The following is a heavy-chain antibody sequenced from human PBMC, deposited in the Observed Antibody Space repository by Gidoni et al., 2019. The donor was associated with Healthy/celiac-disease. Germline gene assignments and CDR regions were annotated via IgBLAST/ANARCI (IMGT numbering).Heavy chain of an antibody. D-gene: IGHD5-18*01. CDR1: GFTFSSYG. CDR2: IWYDGSNK. CDR3: AREDTAMETFDY. J-gene: IGHJ4*02. Sequence: QVQLVESGGGVVQPGRSLRLSCAASGFTFSSYGMHWVRQAPGKGLEWVAVIWYDGSNKYYADSVKGRFTISRDNSKNTLYLQMNSLRAEDTAVYYCAREDTAMETFDYWGQGTLVTVSS. V-gene: IGHV3-33*01.